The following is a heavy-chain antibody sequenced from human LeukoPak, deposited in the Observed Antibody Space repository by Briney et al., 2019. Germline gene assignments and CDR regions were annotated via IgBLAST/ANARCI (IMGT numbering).Heavy chain of an antibody. CDR3: ARDDSSSSY. Sequence: SETLSLTCTVSGASITSNFWSWVRQPPGEGLEWIGYMYYSGSTKYNPSLKSRVTISLDRSKNQFSLKLTSVTAADTAVYYCARDDSSSSYWGQGTLVTVSS. CDR2: MYYSGST. J-gene: IGHJ4*02. V-gene: IGHV4-59*01. D-gene: IGHD6-6*01. CDR1: GASITSNF.